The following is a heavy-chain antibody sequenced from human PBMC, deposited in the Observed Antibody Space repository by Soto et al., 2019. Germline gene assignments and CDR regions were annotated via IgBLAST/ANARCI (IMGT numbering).Heavy chain of an antibody. CDR2: FDPEDGET. D-gene: IGHD2-15*01. Sequence: QVQLVQAGAEVKKPGASVKVSCKVSGYTLTELSMHWMRQAPGKGLEWVGGFDPEDGETIYAQKFQRRLTMTEDTSTDTAYMELSSLTSAGTAVSYCATAGMVRGATVANWFDHWGQGTLVTVAS. CDR1: GYTLTELS. CDR3: ATAGMVRGATVANWFDH. V-gene: IGHV1-24*01. J-gene: IGHJ5*02.